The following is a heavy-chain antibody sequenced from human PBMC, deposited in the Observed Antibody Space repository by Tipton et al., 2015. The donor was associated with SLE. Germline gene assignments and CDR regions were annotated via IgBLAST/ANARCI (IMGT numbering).Heavy chain of an antibody. CDR1: GDSVSSNSAA. CDR2: TYYRSKWSN. D-gene: IGHD3-22*01. CDR3: ARAITMMGTGFYYNYYYMDV. V-gene: IGHV6-1*01. J-gene: IGHJ6*03. Sequence: GLVKPSQTLSLTCAISGDSVSSNSAAWNWIRQSPSRGLEWLGRTYYRSKWSNDYAVSVKSRITINPDTSKNQFSLKLSSVTAADTAVYYCARAITMMGTGFYYNYYYMDVWGKGTTVTVSS.